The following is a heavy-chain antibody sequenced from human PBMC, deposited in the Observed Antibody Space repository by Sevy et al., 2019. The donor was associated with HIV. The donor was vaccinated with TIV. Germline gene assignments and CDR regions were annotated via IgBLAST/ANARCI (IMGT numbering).Heavy chain of an antibody. V-gene: IGHV3-23*01. J-gene: IGHJ3*02. CDR2: IYGSSGGT. D-gene: IGHD3-22*01. Sequence: GGSRRLSCKPSGFTFISYAMSWVRQAPGKGLEWVSTIYGSSGGTYYADSVKGRFTISRDNSKNTLYLQMNSLRTEDTAVYYGAGGGYDSSGSFDAFDIWGQGTMVTVSS. CDR3: AGGGYDSSGSFDAFDI. CDR1: GFTFISYA.